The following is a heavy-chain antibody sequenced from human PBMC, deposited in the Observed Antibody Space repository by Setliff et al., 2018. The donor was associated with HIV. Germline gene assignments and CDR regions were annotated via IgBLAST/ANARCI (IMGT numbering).Heavy chain of an antibody. V-gene: IGHV2-5*01. CDR3: AYSGRQLRGPYFDF. J-gene: IGHJ4*02. D-gene: IGHD1-1*01. CDR2: IYWNNNK. CDR1: GLSLSTSGVG. Sequence: SGPMLVNPTQTLTLTCTFSGLSLSTSGVGVGWIRQSPGMALEWLAFIYWNNNKHYSTSLKSRLTVTKDTSKNRVVFTMTNMDPVDTATYYCAYSGRQLRGPYFDFWGQGTPVTVSS.